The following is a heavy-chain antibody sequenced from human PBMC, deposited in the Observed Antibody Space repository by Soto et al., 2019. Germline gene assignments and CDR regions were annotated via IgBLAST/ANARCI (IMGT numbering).Heavy chain of an antibody. D-gene: IGHD6-19*01. CDR3: ARLSSGWYYFDY. Sequence: SETLSLTCTVSGGSISSSSYYWGWIRQPPGKGLEWIGSIYYSGSTYYNPSLKSRVTISVDTSKNQFSLKLSSVTAADTAVYYCARLSSGWYYFDYWGQGTLVSVSS. CDR1: GGSISSSSYY. CDR2: IYYSGST. V-gene: IGHV4-39*01. J-gene: IGHJ4*02.